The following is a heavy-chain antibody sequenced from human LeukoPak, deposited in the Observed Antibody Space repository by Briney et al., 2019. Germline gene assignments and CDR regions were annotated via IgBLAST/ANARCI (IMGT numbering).Heavy chain of an antibody. Sequence: PGGSLRLSCPASGFTLSSYPMSWVRQAPAKGLEWVSAISSSGGSTYYADSVKGRFTISRDNSKNTPYLQMNSLRAEDTAVYHCAKTRPLDSSSWSHGEDCGQGTLVTFSS. CDR3: AKTRPLDSSSWSHGED. CDR2: ISSSGGST. J-gene: IGHJ4*02. CDR1: GFTLSSYP. D-gene: IGHD6-13*01. V-gene: IGHV3-23*01.